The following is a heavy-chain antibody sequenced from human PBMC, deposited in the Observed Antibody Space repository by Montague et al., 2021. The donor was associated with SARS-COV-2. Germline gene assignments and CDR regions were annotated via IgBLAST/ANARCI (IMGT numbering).Heavy chain of an antibody. V-gene: IGHV3-7*01. CDR1: GFTFSSYW. CDR2: INQDGSEK. D-gene: IGHD3-3*01. J-gene: IGHJ4*02. Sequence: SLRLSCAATGFTFSSYWMSWVRQAPGKGLEWVANINQDGSEKYYVGSVRGRFTISRDNAKNSLSLQMDSLRGEDTAVYYCTTLLERDVDYWGRGTLLTVSS. CDR3: TTLLERDVDY.